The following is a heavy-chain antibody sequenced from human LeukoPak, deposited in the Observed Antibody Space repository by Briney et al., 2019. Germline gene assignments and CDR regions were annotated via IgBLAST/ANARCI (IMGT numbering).Heavy chain of an antibody. D-gene: IGHD3-16*01. J-gene: IGHJ6*03. CDR2: IYHSGST. CDR1: GYSISSGYY. V-gene: IGHV4-38-2*02. CDR3: ARHPLWGSSGKYYYYYMDV. Sequence: SETLSLTCTVSGYSISSGYYWGWIRQPPGKELEWIGSIYHSGSTYYNPSLKSRVTISVDTSKNQFSLKLSSVTAADTAVYYCARHPLWGSSGKYYYYYMDVWGKGTTVTVSS.